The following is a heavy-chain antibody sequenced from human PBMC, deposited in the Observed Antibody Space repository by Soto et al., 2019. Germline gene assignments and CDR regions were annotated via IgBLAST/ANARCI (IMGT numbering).Heavy chain of an antibody. CDR3: AHRILRTVFGLVTTTAIYFDF. CDR1: GFSLTTSGVG. Sequence: QITLNESGPTVVKPAETLTLTCTFSGFSLTTSGVGVGWIRQSPGKAPEWLALIYWDDDKRYSASLKSRLTSTKDTAKNQVVLTMASVDPAYTATYYCAHRILRTVFGLVTTTAIYFDFWGQGTPVVVSS. CDR2: IYWDDDK. V-gene: IGHV2-5*02. D-gene: IGHD3-3*01. J-gene: IGHJ4*02.